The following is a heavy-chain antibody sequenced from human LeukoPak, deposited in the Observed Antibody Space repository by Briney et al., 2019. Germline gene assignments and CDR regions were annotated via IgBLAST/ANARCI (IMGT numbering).Heavy chain of an antibody. J-gene: IGHJ3*02. CDR2: ISAYNGNT. V-gene: IGHV1-18*01. CDR1: GYTFTSYG. CDR3: AREPSGYDTPDAFDI. D-gene: IGHD3-3*01. Sequence: GASVKVSCKASGYTFTSYGISWVRQAPGQGLEWMGWISAYNGNTNYAQKLQGRVTMTTDTSTSTAYMELSSLRSEDTAVYYCAREPSGYDTPDAFDIWGQGTMVTVSS.